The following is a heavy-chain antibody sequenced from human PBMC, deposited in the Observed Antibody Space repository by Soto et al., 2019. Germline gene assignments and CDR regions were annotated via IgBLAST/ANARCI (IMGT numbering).Heavy chain of an antibody. CDR1: GGSISSGGYY. J-gene: IGHJ4*02. CDR3: ARAFDILTRYYFDY. Sequence: SETLSLTCTVSGGSISSGGYYWSWIRQHPGKGLEWIGYIYYSGSTYYNPSLKSRVTISVDTSKNQFSLKLSSVTAADTAVYYCARAFDILTRYYFDYWGQGTLVTVS. V-gene: IGHV4-31*03. CDR2: IYYSGST. D-gene: IGHD3-9*01.